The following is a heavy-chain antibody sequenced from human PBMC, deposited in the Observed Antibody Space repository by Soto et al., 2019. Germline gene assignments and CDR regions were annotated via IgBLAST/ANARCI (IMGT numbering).Heavy chain of an antibody. CDR2: VYYSGST. J-gene: IGHJ4*02. D-gene: IGHD3-10*01. V-gene: IGHV4-59*08. CDR3: ATYFNYGSGSYLDY. Sequence: QVQLQESGPGLVKPSETLSLTYSVSGGSISSYYWSWIRQPPGKGLEWIGYVYYSGSTNYNPSLKSRVTISVDTSKNQFSLKLSSVTAADTAVYFCATYFNYGSGSYLDYWGQGTLVTVSS. CDR1: GGSISSYY.